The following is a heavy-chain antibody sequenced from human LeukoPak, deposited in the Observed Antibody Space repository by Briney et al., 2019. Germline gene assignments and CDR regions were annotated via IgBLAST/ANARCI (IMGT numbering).Heavy chain of an antibody. D-gene: IGHD6-19*01. CDR3: ARDWVGSGWYYFDY. J-gene: IGHJ4*02. CDR1: GGSFSGYY. V-gene: IGHV4-34*01. Sequence: SETLSLTCAVYGGSFSGYYWSWIRQPPGKGLEWIGEIYHSGSTNYNPSLKSRVTISVDKSKNQFPLKLSSVTAADTAVYYCARDWVGSGWYYFDYWGQGTLVTVSS. CDR2: IYHSGST.